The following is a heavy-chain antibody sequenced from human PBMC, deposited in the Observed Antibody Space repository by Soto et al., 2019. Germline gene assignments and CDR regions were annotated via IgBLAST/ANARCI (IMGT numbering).Heavy chain of an antibody. J-gene: IGHJ4*02. CDR1: GGTFSSYT. D-gene: IGHD3-9*01. Sequence: QVQLVQSVAEVKKPGSSVKVSCKASGGTFSSYTISWVRQAPGQGLEWMGRIIPILGIANYAQKFQGRVTITADKSTSTAYMELSSLRSEDTAVYYCARDSPIEDILTGTDQTFDYWGQGTLVTVSS. V-gene: IGHV1-69*08. CDR3: ARDSPIEDILTGTDQTFDY. CDR2: IIPILGIA.